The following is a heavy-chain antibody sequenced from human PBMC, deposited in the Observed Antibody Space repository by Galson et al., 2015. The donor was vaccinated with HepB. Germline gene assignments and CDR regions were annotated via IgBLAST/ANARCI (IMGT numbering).Heavy chain of an antibody. V-gene: IGHV1-18*01. CDR1: GYIFTSYG. Sequence: SVKVSCKASGYIFTSYGISWVRQAPGQGLEWMGWISAYNGNTKNAQKVQGRVTMTTDTSTSTAYMELRSLRSDDTAVYYCARSGGGSYSREVYYYYYYMDVWGKGTTVTVSS. J-gene: IGHJ6*03. CDR3: ARSGGGSYSREVYYYYYYMDV. D-gene: IGHD3-10*01. CDR2: ISAYNGNT.